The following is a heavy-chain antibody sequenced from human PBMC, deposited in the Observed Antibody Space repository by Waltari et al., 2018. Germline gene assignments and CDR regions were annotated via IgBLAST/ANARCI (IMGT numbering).Heavy chain of an antibody. CDR2: ISNSGSKT. Sequence: EVQLVESGGDLVQPGGSLRLSCAVSGFNFQTFEMNWVRQAPGRGLGWISYISNSGSKTEYADSGRGRFTVSRDNAKSSLYLEMNSLRAEDTAIYYCAREYYGLLAGYYLDFWGQGTTVTVSS. D-gene: IGHD3-9*01. CDR1: GFNFQTFE. CDR3: AREYYGLLAGYYLDF. J-gene: IGHJ6*02. V-gene: IGHV3-48*03.